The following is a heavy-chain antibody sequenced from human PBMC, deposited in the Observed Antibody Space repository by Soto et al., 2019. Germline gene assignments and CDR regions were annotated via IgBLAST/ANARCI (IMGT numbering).Heavy chain of an antibody. CDR1: GFTFSSYG. CDR2: IWYDGSNK. J-gene: IGHJ4*02. V-gene: IGHV3-33*01. D-gene: IGHD2-21*01. Sequence: QVQLVESGGGVVQPGRSLRLSCAASGFTFSSYGMHWVRQAPGKGLEWVAVIWYDGSNKYYADSVKGRFTISRDNSKNTLYLQMNSLRAEDTAVYYCAREGGDPGHFDYWGQGTLVTVSS. CDR3: AREGGDPGHFDY.